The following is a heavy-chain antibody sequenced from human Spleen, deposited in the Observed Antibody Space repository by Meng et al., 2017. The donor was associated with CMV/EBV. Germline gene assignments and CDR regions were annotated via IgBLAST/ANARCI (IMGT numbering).Heavy chain of an antibody. CDR3: ARVDTAMAKMFDY. D-gene: IGHD5-18*01. CDR1: GFTFSSYA. Sequence: GESLKISCAASGFTFSSYAMHWVRQAPGKGLEWVAVISYDGSNKYYADSVKGRFTISRDNSKNTLYLQMNSLRAEDTAVYYCARVDTAMAKMFDYWGQGTLVTVS. CDR2: ISYDGSNK. V-gene: IGHV3-30*04. J-gene: IGHJ4*02.